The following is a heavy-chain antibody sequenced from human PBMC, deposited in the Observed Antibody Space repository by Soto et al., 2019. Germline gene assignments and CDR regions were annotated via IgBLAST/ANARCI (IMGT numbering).Heavy chain of an antibody. D-gene: IGHD4-17*01. Sequence: QITLKESGPTLVKPTQTLTLTCTFSGFSLSTSGVGVGWIRQPPGKALEWLALIYWDDDKRYSPSLKSRLTITKDTSKNQVVLTMTNMVPVDTATYYCARNYGDYGGYEDYFDYWGQGTLVTVSS. CDR2: IYWDDDK. CDR3: ARNYGDYGGYEDYFDY. V-gene: IGHV2-5*02. J-gene: IGHJ4*02. CDR1: GFSLSTSGVG.